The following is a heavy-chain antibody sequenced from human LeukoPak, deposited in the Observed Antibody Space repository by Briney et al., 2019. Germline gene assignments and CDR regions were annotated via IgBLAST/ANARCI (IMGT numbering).Heavy chain of an antibody. Sequence: GASVKVSCKASGYTFTGYYMHWVRQAPGQGLEWMGWINPNSGGTNYAQKFQGRVTMTRDTSISTAYMELSRLRSDDTAVYYCARSSGWSKCKDCFDYWGQGTLVTVSS. CDR2: INPNSGGT. CDR3: ARSSGWSKCKDCFDY. V-gene: IGHV1-2*02. CDR1: GYTFTGYY. D-gene: IGHD6-19*01. J-gene: IGHJ4*02.